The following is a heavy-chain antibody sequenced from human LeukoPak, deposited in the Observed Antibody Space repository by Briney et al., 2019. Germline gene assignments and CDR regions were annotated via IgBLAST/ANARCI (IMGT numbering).Heavy chain of an antibody. CDR2: IYSGGST. CDR1: GXTVSSNY. V-gene: IGHV3-66*01. CDR3: ARESRARGYSYGCYFDY. J-gene: IGHJ4*02. D-gene: IGHD5-18*01. Sequence: GGSLRLSCAASGXTVSSNYMSWVRQAPGKGLEWVSVIYSGGSTYYADSVKGRFTISRDNSKNTLYLQMNSLRAEDTAVYYCARESRARGYSYGCYFDYWGQGTLVTVSS.